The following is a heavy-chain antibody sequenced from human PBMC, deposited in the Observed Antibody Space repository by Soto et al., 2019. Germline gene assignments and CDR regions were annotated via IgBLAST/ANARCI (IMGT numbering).Heavy chain of an antibody. J-gene: IGHJ3*01. CDR3: AKSLVTPSDAFDL. V-gene: IGHV3-23*01. CDR1: GFTFGNYA. D-gene: IGHD2-21*02. CDR2: ISDPGTST. Sequence: GGSLRLSFASSGFTFGNYAMNWVRQSPGKGLEWISSISDPGTSTYYANSVKGRFSMSRDNSKNTLFLQMNRLRADDTAVYFCAKSLVTPSDAFDLWGRGTLVTVS.